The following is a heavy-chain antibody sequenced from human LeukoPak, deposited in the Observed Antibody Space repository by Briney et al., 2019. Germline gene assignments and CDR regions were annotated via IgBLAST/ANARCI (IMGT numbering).Heavy chain of an antibody. CDR1: GYTFTGYY. J-gene: IGHJ5*02. CDR3: ARDQCSSTSCYLNWFDP. Sequence: AASVKVSCKASGYTFTGYYMHWVRQAPGQGLEWMGWINPNSGGTNYAQKFQGRVTITRDTSISTAYMELSRLRSDDTAVYYCARDQCSSTSCYLNWFDPWGQGTLVTVSS. CDR2: INPNSGGT. D-gene: IGHD2-2*01. V-gene: IGHV1-2*02.